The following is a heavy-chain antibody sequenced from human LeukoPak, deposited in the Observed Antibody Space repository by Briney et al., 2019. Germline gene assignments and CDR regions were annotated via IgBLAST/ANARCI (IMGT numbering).Heavy chain of an antibody. CDR2: IIPIFGTA. Sequence: SVKVSCKASGGTFSSYAISWVRQAPGQGLEWMGGIIPIFGTANYAQKFQGRVTITADESTSTAYMELSSLRSEDTAVYYCASSICGGDCYPGDFQHWGRGTVVTVSS. J-gene: IGHJ1*01. V-gene: IGHV1-69*01. CDR1: GGTFSSYA. CDR3: ASSICGGDCYPGDFQH. D-gene: IGHD2-21*02.